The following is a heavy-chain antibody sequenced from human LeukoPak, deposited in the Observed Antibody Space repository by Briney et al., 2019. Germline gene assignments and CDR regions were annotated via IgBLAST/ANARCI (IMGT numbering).Heavy chain of an antibody. D-gene: IGHD2-2*01. CDR3: ARVNVVVPAAMRGWYFDL. J-gene: IGHJ2*01. CDR1: GGTFSSYA. CDR2: IIPIFGIA. V-gene: IGHV1-69*13. Sequence: ASVKVSCKASGGTFSSYAISWVRQAPGQGLEWMGGIIPIFGIANYAQKFQGRVTITADESTSTAYMELSSLRSEDTAVYYCARVNVVVPAAMRGWYFDLWGRGTLVTVSS.